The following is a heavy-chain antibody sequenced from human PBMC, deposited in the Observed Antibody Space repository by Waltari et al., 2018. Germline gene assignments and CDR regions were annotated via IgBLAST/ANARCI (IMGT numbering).Heavy chain of an antibody. CDR2: SKIDGSNT. CDR1: GFTYSSYW. J-gene: IGHJ6*02. V-gene: IGHV3-74*01. D-gene: IGHD3-3*02. Sequence: EVQLVESGGALVQPGGSLRLSCAASGFTYSSYWMQRVSQSQGKGLVWVSRSKIDGSNTSDADSVKGRVTISRDNAKNTLYLQMNSLRAEETAVYYCARGSFLEWLGGMDVWGQGTTVTVS. CDR3: ARGSFLEWLGGMDV.